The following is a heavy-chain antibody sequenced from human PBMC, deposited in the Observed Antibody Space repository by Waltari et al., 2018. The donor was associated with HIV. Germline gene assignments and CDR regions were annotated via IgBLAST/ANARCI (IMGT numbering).Heavy chain of an antibody. D-gene: IGHD1-7*01. J-gene: IGHJ4*02. CDR3: TRAQIGQANYYFDY. CDR2: IRSKAYGGTK. V-gene: IGHV3-49*05. Sequence: EVQLVESGGGLVKPGRSLRLSCTASGFTFGDYAMSWFRQAPGKGLEGVGFIRSKAYGGTKEYAASVKGRCTISRDDSKSIAYLQMNSLKTEDTAVYYCTRAQIGQANYYFDYWGQGTLVTVSS. CDR1: GFTFGDYA.